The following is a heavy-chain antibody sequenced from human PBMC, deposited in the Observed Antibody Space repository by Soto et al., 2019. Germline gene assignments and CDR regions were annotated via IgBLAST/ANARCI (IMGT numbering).Heavy chain of an antibody. J-gene: IGHJ5*02. Sequence: ASVKVSCKASVYAISGYYMHSVRHAPGQGLEWMGWINPNSGGTNYAQKFQGRVTMTRDTSISTAYMELSRLRSDDTAVYYCARDKASSGWYEVWFDPWGQGTLVTVSS. CDR3: ARDKASSGWYEVWFDP. CDR2: INPNSGGT. V-gene: IGHV1-2*02. D-gene: IGHD6-19*01. CDR1: VYAISGYY.